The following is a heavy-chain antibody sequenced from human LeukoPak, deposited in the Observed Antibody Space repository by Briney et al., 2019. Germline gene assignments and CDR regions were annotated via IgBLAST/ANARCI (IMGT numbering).Heavy chain of an antibody. D-gene: IGHD6-19*01. CDR2: IYHSGST. CDR1: GYSISSGYY. CDR3: ATTSEVAAPFDY. V-gene: IGHV4-38-2*02. J-gene: IGHJ4*02. Sequence: SSETLSLTCTVSGYSISSGYYWGWIRQPPGKGLEWIGSIYHSGSTYYNPSLKSRVTISVDTSKNQFSLKLSSVTAADTAVYYCATTSEVAAPFDYWGQGTLVTVSS.